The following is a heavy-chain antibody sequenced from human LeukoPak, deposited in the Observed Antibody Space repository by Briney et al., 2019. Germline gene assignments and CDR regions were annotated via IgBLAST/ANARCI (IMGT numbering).Heavy chain of an antibody. CDR3: ARDPYSSSSIYFQH. V-gene: IGHV3-11*04. J-gene: IGHJ1*01. D-gene: IGHD6-6*01. CDR2: ISSSGSTI. CDR1: GFTFSDYY. Sequence: GGSLRLSCAASGFTFSDYYMSWIRQAPGKGLEWVSYISSSGSTIYYADSVKGRFTISRDNAKNSLYLQMNSLRAEDTAVYYCARDPYSSSSIYFQHWGQGTLVTVSS.